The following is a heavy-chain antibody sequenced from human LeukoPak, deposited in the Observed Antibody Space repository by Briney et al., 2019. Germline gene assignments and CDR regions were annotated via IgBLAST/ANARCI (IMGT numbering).Heavy chain of an antibody. Sequence: SQTLSLTCTVSGGSISSGSYYWSWIRQPAGKGLEWIGRIYTNGSTNYNPSLKSRVTISVDTSKNQFSLKLSSVTAADTAVYYCARDLYDSSGYYGAFDIWGQGTMVTVSS. D-gene: IGHD3-22*01. CDR3: ARDLYDSSGYYGAFDI. V-gene: IGHV4-61*02. CDR1: GGSISSGSYY. J-gene: IGHJ3*02. CDR2: IYTNGST.